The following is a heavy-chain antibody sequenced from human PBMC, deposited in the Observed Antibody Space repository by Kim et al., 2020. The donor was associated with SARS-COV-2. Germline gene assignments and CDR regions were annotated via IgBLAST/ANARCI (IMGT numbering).Heavy chain of an antibody. Sequence: GGSLRLSCTTSGFTFGDYAMSWVRQAPGKGLEWVGLIRSKPYGGTTEYAASVKGRFTISRDDSKSIAYLKMNSLKTEDTAVYYCAKDSNGPYFDYWGQGTLVTVSS. CDR3: AKDSNGPYFDY. V-gene: IGHV3-49*04. D-gene: IGHD2-8*01. J-gene: IGHJ4*02. CDR1: GFTFGDYA. CDR2: IRSKPYGGTT.